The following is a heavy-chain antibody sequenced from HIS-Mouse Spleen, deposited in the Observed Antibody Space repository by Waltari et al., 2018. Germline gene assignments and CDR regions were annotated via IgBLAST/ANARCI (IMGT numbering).Heavy chain of an antibody. CDR1: GCSISSCSYY. D-gene: IGHD6-13*01. CDR3: AREIPYSSSWYDWYFDL. CDR2: IYYSGST. J-gene: IGHJ2*01. Sequence: QLQLQESGPGLVKPSETLSLTCTVSGCSISSCSYYWGWIRQPPGKGLEWIGSIYYSGSTYYNPSLKSRVTISVDTSKNQFSLKLSSVTAADTAVYYCAREIPYSSSWYDWYFDLWGRGTLVTVSS. V-gene: IGHV4-39*07.